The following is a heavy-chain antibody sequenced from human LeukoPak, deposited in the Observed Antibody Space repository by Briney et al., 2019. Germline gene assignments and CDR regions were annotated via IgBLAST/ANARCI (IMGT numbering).Heavy chain of an antibody. D-gene: IGHD3-16*02. CDR1: CDSLTSSAFY. V-gene: IGHV4-39*01. Sequence: SGTLSLTCTVSCDSLTSSAFYWGLIPQAPGRGLGGIGNIFQRGTTHYTPTRQSRVTTSVDRSKNQVSLTMRSVTAADTALYYCPKQGRQIPFGGVVAIAPFDIWGQGTMVTVSS. CDR2: IFQRGTT. J-gene: IGHJ3*02. CDR3: PKQGRQIPFGGVVAIAPFDI.